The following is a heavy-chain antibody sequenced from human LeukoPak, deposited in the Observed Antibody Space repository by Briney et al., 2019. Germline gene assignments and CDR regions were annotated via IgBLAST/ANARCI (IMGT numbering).Heavy chain of an antibody. Sequence: PSEALSLTCTVSGGSIRSYYWSWIRQPAGKGREWVGRIYTSGTTKYSPSLKSRVTMSVDTSKNQFSMKLSSVTDADTAVYYCARQYSSSWYMSAFDIWGEGTMVTVSS. CDR1: GGSIRSYY. D-gene: IGHD6-13*01. V-gene: IGHV4-4*07. J-gene: IGHJ3*02. CDR3: ARQYSSSWYMSAFDI. CDR2: IYTSGTT.